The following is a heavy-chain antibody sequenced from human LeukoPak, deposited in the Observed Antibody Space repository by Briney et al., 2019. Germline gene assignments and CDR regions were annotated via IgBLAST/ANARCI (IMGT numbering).Heavy chain of an antibody. CDR2: IFYSGST. Sequence: SETLSLTCTVSGDSITTTNYDWGWIRQPPGKGLEWIGNIFYSGSTYYSPSLKSRVTISLDTSRNQFSLKLSSVTAADTAVYYCAREQRWFDPWGQGTLVTVSS. CDR3: AREQRWFDP. CDR1: GDSITTTNYD. J-gene: IGHJ5*02. D-gene: IGHD6-25*01. V-gene: IGHV4-39*07.